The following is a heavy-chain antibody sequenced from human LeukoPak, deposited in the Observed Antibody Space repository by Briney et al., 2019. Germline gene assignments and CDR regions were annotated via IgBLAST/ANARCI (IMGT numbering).Heavy chain of an antibody. CDR3: AKSQAGIDSFDI. Sequence: GGSLRLSCAASGFSFEDYAMHWVRQAPGKGLEWVSGITWNSGSIGYADSVKGRFTIFRDNAKNSLYLQMNSLRAEDMALYYCAKSQAGIDSFDIWGQGTMVTVSP. D-gene: IGHD6-19*01. J-gene: IGHJ3*02. CDR1: GFSFEDYA. CDR2: ITWNSGSI. V-gene: IGHV3-9*03.